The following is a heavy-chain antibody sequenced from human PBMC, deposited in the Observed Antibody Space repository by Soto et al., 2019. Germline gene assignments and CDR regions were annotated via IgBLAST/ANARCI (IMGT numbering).Heavy chain of an antibody. V-gene: IGHV4-59*01. CDR1: GGSISSYY. Sequence: LSLTCTVSGGSISSYYWSWIRQPPGKGLEWIGYIYYSGSTNCNPSLKSRVTISVDTSKDQFSLKLSSVTAADTAVYYCARSYRRYCSGGSCYSYYYYYMDVWGKGTTVTVSS. CDR3: ARSYRRYCSGGSCYSYYYYYMDV. J-gene: IGHJ6*03. D-gene: IGHD2-15*01. CDR2: IYYSGST.